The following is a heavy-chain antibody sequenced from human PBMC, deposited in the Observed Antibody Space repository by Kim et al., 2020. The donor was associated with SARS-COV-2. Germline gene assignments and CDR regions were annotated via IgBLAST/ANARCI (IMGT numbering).Heavy chain of an antibody. Sequence: SETLSLTCAVYGGSFSGYYWSWIRQPPGKGLEWIGEINHSGSTNYNPSLKSRVTISVDTSKNQFSLKLSSVTAADTAVYYCARVRGYCSGGSCYSRWFDPWGQGTLVTVSS. CDR3: ARVRGYCSGGSCYSRWFDP. D-gene: IGHD2-15*01. CDR2: INHSGST. J-gene: IGHJ5*02. CDR1: GGSFSGYY. V-gene: IGHV4-34*01.